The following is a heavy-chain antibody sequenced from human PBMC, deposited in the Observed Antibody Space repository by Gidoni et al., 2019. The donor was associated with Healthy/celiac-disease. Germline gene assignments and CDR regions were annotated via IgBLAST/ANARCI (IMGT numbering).Heavy chain of an antibody. CDR2: INHSEST. Sequence: QVQLQQWGAGLVKPSETLSLTCPVYGGSFSGYSWCWIRHPPGKGLEWIGEINHSESTNYNPSLKSRVTISVDTSKNQFFLKLSSVTAADTAVYYCATSSGWLGVKVWGQGTLVTVSS. V-gene: IGHV4-34*01. CDR3: ATSSGWLGVKV. J-gene: IGHJ4*02. CDR1: GGSFSGYS. D-gene: IGHD6-19*01.